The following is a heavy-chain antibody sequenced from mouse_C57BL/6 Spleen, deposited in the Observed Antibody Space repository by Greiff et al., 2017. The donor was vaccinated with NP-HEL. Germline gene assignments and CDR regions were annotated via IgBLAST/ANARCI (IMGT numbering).Heavy chain of an antibody. V-gene: IGHV10-3*01. Sequence: EVLLVESGGGLVQPKGSLKLSCAASGFTFNTYAMYWVRQASGKGLEWVARIISKSSNYATYYADSVKDRFTISRDDSQSMLYLQMNNLKTEDTAMYYCVREMSFYAMDYWGQGTSVTVSS. CDR2: IISKSSNYAT. J-gene: IGHJ4*01. CDR1: GFTFNTYA. CDR3: VREMSFYAMDY.